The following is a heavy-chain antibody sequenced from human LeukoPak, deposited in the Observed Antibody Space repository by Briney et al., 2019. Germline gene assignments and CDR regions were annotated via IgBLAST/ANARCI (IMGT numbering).Heavy chain of an antibody. D-gene: IGHD3-22*01. CDR3: ARDLRSSGYYAFDY. Sequence: GGSLRLSCTVSGFTFSTYNMNWVRQAPGKGLEWVSSITSSSRYIYYADSVRGRFTISRDNAKSSLYLQMNSLRAEDTAVYYCARDLRSSGYYAFDYWGQGTLVTVSS. J-gene: IGHJ4*02. CDR2: ITSSSRYI. V-gene: IGHV3-21*01. CDR1: GFTFSTYN.